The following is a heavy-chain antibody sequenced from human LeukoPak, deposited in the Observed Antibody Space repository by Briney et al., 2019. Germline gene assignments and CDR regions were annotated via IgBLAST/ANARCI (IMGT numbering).Heavy chain of an antibody. CDR3: ARRYMTDGAFDI. V-gene: IGHV4-38-2*02. CDR2: IYHSGST. CDR1: GYSISSGYY. D-gene: IGHD1-1*01. Sequence: PSETLSLTCTASGYSISSGYYWGWIRQPPGKGLEWIGSIYHSGSTYYNPSLKSRITISVDTSKNQFSLKLSSVTAADTAVYYCARRYMTDGAFDIWGQGTMVTVSS. J-gene: IGHJ3*02.